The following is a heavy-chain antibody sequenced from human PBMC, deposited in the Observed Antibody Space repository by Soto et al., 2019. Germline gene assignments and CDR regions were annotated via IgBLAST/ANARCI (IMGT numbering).Heavy chain of an antibody. D-gene: IGHD3-16*02. CDR1: GFTFNDYY. Sequence: LRLFCAASGFTFNDYYMSWSRQAPGKGLEWVSYISSSGTTIYYADSVKGRFTISRDNARNSLFLQMSSLRAEDTAVYYCAKGYVWGSYRPSMDVWGHGTTVTVSS. CDR3: AKGYVWGSYRPSMDV. J-gene: IGHJ6*02. V-gene: IGHV3-11*01. CDR2: ISSSGTTI.